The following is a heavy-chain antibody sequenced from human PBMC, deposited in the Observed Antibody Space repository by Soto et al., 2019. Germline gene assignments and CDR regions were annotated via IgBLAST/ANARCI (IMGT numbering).Heavy chain of an antibody. V-gene: IGHV4-30-2*01. CDR3: ARQRYCSGGSCPRRFDP. D-gene: IGHD2-15*01. CDR2: IYHSGST. J-gene: IGHJ5*02. CDR1: GGSISSGGYS. Sequence: SETLSLTCAVSGGSISSGGYSWSWIRQPPGKGLEWIGYIYHSGSTYYNPSLKSRVTISVDRSKNQFSLKLSSVTAADTAVYYCARQRYCSGGSCPRRFDPWGQGTLVTVSS.